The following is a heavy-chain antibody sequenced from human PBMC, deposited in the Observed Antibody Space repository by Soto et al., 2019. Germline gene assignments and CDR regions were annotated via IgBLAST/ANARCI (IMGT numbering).Heavy chain of an antibody. V-gene: IGHV1-46*03. CDR1: GYTFTSYY. Sequence: ASVKVSCKASGYTFTSYYMHWVQQAPGQGLEWMGIINPSGGSTSYAQKFQGRVTMTRDTSTSTVYMELSSLRSEDTAVYYCARGGITAGGYGYYYYYMDVWGKGTTVTVSS. CDR3: ARGGITAGGYGYYYYYMDV. D-gene: IGHD6-13*01. CDR2: INPSGGST. J-gene: IGHJ6*03.